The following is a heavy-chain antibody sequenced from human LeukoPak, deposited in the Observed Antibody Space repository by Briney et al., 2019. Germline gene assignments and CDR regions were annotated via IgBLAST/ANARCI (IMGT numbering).Heavy chain of an antibody. CDR3: ARDFWSGYYTED. CDR1: GIIFSTYA. CDR2: ISGSSSGSTSIT. J-gene: IGHJ4*02. V-gene: IGHV3-48*04. D-gene: IGHD3-3*01. Sequence: GSVRLSCEFSGIIFSTYAMNWVRQAPGKGLEWISYISGSSSGSTSITQYADSVKGRFTISRDNAKNSLHLQMDSLSAEDTAVYYCARDFWSGYYTEDWGQGALVIVSS.